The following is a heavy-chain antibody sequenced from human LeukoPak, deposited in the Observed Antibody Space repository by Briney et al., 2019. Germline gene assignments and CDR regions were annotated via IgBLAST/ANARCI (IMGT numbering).Heavy chain of an antibody. D-gene: IGHD6-19*01. CDR2: IWYDGSHK. V-gene: IGHV3-33*01. Sequence: GGSLRLSCAASGFTFSSYGMHWVRQAPGKGLEWVAVIWYDGSHKYYADSVKGRFTISRDNSKNTLHLQMNSLRAEDTAVYYCARDLEKGTGWPQGHWGQGTLVTVSS. J-gene: IGHJ4*02. CDR1: GFTFSSYG. CDR3: ARDLEKGTGWPQGH.